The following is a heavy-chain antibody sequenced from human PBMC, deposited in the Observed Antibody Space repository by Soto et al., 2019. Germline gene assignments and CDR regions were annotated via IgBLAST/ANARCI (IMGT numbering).Heavy chain of an antibody. V-gene: IGHV3-23*01. D-gene: IGHD1-1*01. J-gene: IGHJ4*02. CDR3: TRWNGFGDS. CDR2: FTGGHGKT. Sequence: EVQLLESGGGSVQPGGSLKLSCGVSGFNIPDYGVTWVRQPPGKGLEWVSGFTGGHGKTFYADSVRGGFTLSREDSRNLVSLQMDSLRVEDTAVYYCTRWNGFGDSWGQATLVTVAS. CDR1: GFNIPDYG.